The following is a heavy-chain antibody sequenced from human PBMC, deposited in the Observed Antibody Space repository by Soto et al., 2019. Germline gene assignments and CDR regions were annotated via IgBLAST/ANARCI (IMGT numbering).Heavy chain of an antibody. Sequence: PGGSLRLSCTASGLPHSNFAMMWVRQAPGKGLECVSGIDGSGAGIQYADSVRGRFTISRDNSKNTVYLQMTDLRADDTAVYYCAKDAVYDDGLWLMDHWGQGTQVTVSS. J-gene: IGHJ4*02. CDR3: AKDAVYDDGLWLMDH. CDR1: GLPHSNFA. D-gene: IGHD2-21*01. CDR2: IDGSGAGI. V-gene: IGHV3-23*01.